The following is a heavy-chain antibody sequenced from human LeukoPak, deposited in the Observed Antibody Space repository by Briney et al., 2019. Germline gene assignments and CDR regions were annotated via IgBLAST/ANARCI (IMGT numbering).Heavy chain of an antibody. V-gene: IGHV3-21*01. Sequence: GGSLRLSCAASGFTFSSYSMKWVSQAPGNGMEWDSCISSSSSYIYYADSGKGRFTISRDNAKTSVYLQMNSLRAEDTAVYYCARQVDYGGNSHWGQGTLVTVSS. J-gene: IGHJ4*02. CDR3: ARQVDYGGNSH. D-gene: IGHD4-23*01. CDR1: GFTFSSYS. CDR2: ISSSSSYI.